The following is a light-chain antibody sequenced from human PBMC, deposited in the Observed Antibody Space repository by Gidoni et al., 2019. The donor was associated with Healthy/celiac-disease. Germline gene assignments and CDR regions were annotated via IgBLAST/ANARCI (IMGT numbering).Light chain of an antibody. CDR3: QQYNNWPPLFT. CDR2: GSS. V-gene: IGKV3-15*01. CDR1: QSVSSN. J-gene: IGKJ3*01. Sequence: EIVMTQSPATLSVSPGERATLSCRASQSVSSNLALYQQKPGQAPRLLIYGSSTRATGIPARFSGSGSGTEFTLAISSLQSEDFPVYYCQQYNNWPPLFTFXPXTKVDIK.